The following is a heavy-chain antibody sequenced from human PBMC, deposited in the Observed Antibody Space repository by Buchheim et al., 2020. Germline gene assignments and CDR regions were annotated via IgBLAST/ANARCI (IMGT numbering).Heavy chain of an antibody. J-gene: IGHJ6*02. CDR1: GGSFSGYY. Sequence: QVQLQQWGAGLLKPSETLSLTCAVYGGSFSGYYWSWIRQPPGKGLEWIGEINHSGSTNYNPSLKSRVHISVDTSKNQFSLKLSSVTAADTAVYYCARGLVNRSGQDVWGQGTT. V-gene: IGHV4-34*01. CDR3: ARGLVNRSGQDV. D-gene: IGHD4-23*01. CDR2: INHSGST.